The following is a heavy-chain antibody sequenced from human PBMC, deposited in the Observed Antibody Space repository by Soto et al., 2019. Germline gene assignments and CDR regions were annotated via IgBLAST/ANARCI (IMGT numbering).Heavy chain of an antibody. CDR1: GYTFTSYD. J-gene: IGHJ4*02. D-gene: IGHD2-15*01. V-gene: IGHV1-8*01. Sequence: QVQLVQSGAEVKKPGASVKVSCKASGYTFTSYDINWVRQATGQGLEWMGWMNPNSGNTGYAQKCQGRVTMTRNTSISTAYMELSSLRSEDTAVYYCARGELGYCSGGSCHADYWGQGTLVTGSS. CDR3: ARGELGYCSGGSCHADY. CDR2: MNPNSGNT.